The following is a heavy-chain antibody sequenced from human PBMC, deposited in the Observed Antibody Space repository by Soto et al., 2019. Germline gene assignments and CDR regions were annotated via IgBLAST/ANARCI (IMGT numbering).Heavy chain of an antibody. J-gene: IGHJ4*02. Sequence: GGSLRLSCAASGFTFSSYSMNWVRQAPGKGLEWVSSISSSSSYIYYADSVKGRFTISRDNAKNSLYLQMNSLRAEDTAVYYCARDLLVVVPAAPQGFDYWGQGTLVTVSS. D-gene: IGHD2-2*01. CDR2: ISSSSSYI. CDR1: GFTFSSYS. CDR3: ARDLLVVVPAAPQGFDY. V-gene: IGHV3-21*01.